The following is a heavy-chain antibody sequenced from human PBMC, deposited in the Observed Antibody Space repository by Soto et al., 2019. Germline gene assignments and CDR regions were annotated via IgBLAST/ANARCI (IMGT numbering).Heavy chain of an antibody. Sequence: QVQLQESGPGLVKPSETLSLTYTVSGGSISSYYWSWIRQPPGKGLEWIGYIFYSGSTNYNPSLKSRLTISVDTSKNQFSLKLNSVTAADTAVYYCARVGDWFDPWGQGTLVTVSS. CDR3: ARVGDWFDP. CDR2: IFYSGST. V-gene: IGHV4-59*01. D-gene: IGHD3-16*01. J-gene: IGHJ5*02. CDR1: GGSISSYY.